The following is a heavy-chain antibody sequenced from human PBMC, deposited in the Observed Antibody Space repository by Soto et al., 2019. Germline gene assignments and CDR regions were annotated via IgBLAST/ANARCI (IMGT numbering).Heavy chain of an antibody. D-gene: IGHD6-13*01. J-gene: IGHJ4*02. V-gene: IGHV1-18*01. Sequence: ASVKVSCKASGYTFTSYGISWVRQAPGQGLEWMGWISAYNGNTNYAQKLQGRVTMTTDTSTSTAYMELRSLRSDDTAVYYCAKGLQSSNWCPFDYWGQGTLVTVSS. CDR3: AKGLQSSNWCPFDY. CDR2: ISAYNGNT. CDR1: GYTFTSYG.